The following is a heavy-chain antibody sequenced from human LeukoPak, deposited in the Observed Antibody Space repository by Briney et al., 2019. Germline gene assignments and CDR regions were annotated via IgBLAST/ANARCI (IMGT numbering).Heavy chain of an antibody. J-gene: IGHJ5*01. CDR2: IRYDASNK. V-gene: IGHV3-30*02. CDR3: AKESGGNRIVWFDS. CDR1: GLPFSNYG. Sequence: GGSLPLSCAAPGLPFSNYGMHWVRQAPGKGLAWVTFIRYDASNKYYADAVKGRFTISRDNSKNTLYLQMNSLRPEDAAVYYCAKESGGNRIVWFDSWGQGTLVTVSS. D-gene: IGHD4-23*01.